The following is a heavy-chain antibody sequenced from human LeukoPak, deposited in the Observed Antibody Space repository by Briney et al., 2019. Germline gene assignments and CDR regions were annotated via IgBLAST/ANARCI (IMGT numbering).Heavy chain of an antibody. Sequence: ASVKVSCKASGGTFSSYAISWVRQAPGQGLEWVGGIIPIFGTANYAQKFQGRVTITADGSTSTAYMELSSLRSEDTAVYYCARDRRYNWNDGGGVYFDYWGQGTLVTVSS. CDR1: GGTFSSYA. D-gene: IGHD1-20*01. CDR2: IIPIFGTA. V-gene: IGHV1-69*01. CDR3: ARDRRYNWNDGGGVYFDY. J-gene: IGHJ4*02.